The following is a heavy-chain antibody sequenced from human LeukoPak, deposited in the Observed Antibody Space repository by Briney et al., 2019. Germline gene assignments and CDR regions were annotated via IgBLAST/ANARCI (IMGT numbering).Heavy chain of an antibody. V-gene: IGHV1-18*04. J-gene: IGHJ5*02. Sequence: GASVKVSCKASGYTFTGYYMHWVRQAPGQGLEWMGWISAYNGNTNYAQKLQGRVTMTTDTSTSTAYMELRSLRSDDTAVYYCARSRGVVVISIPGWFDPWGQGTLVTVSS. CDR2: ISAYNGNT. CDR1: GYTFTGYY. D-gene: IGHD2-21*01. CDR3: ARSRGVVVISIPGWFDP.